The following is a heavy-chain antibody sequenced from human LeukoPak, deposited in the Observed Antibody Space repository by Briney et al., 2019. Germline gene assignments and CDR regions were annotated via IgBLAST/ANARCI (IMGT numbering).Heavy chain of an antibody. J-gene: IGHJ4*02. Sequence: GGSLRLSCTASGFTFGDYAMSWFRQAPGKGLEWVGFIRSKAYGGTTEYAASVKGRFTISRDDSKSIAYLRMNSLKTEDTAVYYCTTQPSGFLSYYDILTGYIEYWGQGTLVTVSS. CDR1: GFTFGDYA. CDR2: IRSKAYGGTT. V-gene: IGHV3-49*03. CDR3: TTQPSGFLSYYDILTGYIEY. D-gene: IGHD3-9*01.